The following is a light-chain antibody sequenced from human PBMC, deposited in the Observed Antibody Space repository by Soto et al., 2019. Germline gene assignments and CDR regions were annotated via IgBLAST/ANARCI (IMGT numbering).Light chain of an antibody. V-gene: IGKV3-20*01. CDR3: QQYGDSPRT. CDR1: QSVSSSY. CDR2: GAS. J-gene: IGKJ2*01. Sequence: EIVLTQSPGTLSLSPGERATLSCRASQSVSSSYLAWYQQKPGQDPRLLIYGASSRATGIPDRFSRSGSGTDFPLTISSLDPDDFAVYYCQQYGDSPRTVGQANKLEIK.